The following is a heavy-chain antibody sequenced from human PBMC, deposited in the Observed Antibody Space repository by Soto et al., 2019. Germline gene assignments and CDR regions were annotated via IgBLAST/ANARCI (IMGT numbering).Heavy chain of an antibody. J-gene: IGHJ4*02. CDR2: INPSGGST. CDR3: AREGEWAAAGGGDY. V-gene: IGHV1-46*01. CDR1: GYTFTSYY. D-gene: IGHD6-13*01. Sequence: QVQLVQSGAEVKKPGASVKVSCKASGYTFTSYYMHWVRQAPGQGLEWMGIINPSGGSTSYAQKFQGKVTMPGETSTSKVYRELSSLRSEDTAVYYCAREGEWAAAGGGDYWGQGTLVTVSS.